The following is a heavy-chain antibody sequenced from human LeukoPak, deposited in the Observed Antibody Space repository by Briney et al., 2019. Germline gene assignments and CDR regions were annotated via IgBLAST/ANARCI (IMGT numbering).Heavy chain of an antibody. CDR3: AKSPFRVVVPAAGANWFDP. CDR2: ISGSGTGT. J-gene: IGHJ5*02. CDR1: GFMFSSYA. V-gene: IGHV3-23*01. D-gene: IGHD2-2*01. Sequence: PGGSLRLSCAASGFMFSSYAMSWVRQAPGKGLEWVSVISGSGTGTYYADSVKGRFTISRDNSKNTLYLQMNSLRAEDTAVYYCAKSPFRVVVPAAGANWFDPWGQGTLVTVSS.